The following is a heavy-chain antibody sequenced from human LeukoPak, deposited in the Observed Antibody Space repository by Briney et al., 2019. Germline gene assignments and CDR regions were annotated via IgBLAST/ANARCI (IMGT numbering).Heavy chain of an antibody. J-gene: IGHJ5*02. D-gene: IGHD2-15*01. V-gene: IGHV1-2*02. CDR1: GYTFTGYY. CDR3: AREVVLEFDP. Sequence: ASVKVSCKASGYTFTGYYMHWVRQAPGQGLEWMGWINPNSGGTNYAQKFQGRVTMTRDTSISTAYMELSSLRSEDTAVYYCAREVVLEFDPWGQGTLVTVSS. CDR2: INPNSGGT.